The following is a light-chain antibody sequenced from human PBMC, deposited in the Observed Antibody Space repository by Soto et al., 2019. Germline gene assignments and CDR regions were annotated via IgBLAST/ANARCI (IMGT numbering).Light chain of an antibody. CDR3: QLYGSSPPIT. CDR2: GAS. V-gene: IGKV3-20*01. CDR1: QSISSSY. J-gene: IGKJ5*01. Sequence: EIVLTQSPGTLSLSPGEGATLYCRASQSISSSYLAWYQQKPGQAPRLLIYGASTRATGIPDRFSGRGSGTDFTLTISRLEPEDFAVYYCQLYGSSPPITFGQGTRLEIK.